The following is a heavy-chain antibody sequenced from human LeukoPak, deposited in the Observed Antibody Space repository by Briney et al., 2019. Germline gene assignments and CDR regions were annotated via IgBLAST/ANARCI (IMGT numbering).Heavy chain of an antibody. CDR2: IYDSGST. Sequence: PSETLSLTCTVSGGSIRSSYYYWGWIRQPPGKGLEWIGSIYDSGSTYYNPSLKSRVTISVDTSKNQFSLKLSSVTAADTAVYYCARGYYVWYFDLWGRGTLVTVSS. CDR1: GGSIRSSYYY. D-gene: IGHD1-26*01. J-gene: IGHJ2*01. V-gene: IGHV4-39*07. CDR3: ARGYYVWYFDL.